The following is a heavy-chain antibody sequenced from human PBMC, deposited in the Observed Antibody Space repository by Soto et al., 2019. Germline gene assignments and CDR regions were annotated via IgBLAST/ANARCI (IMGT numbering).Heavy chain of an antibody. CDR2: IYYSGST. V-gene: IGHV4-31*03. J-gene: IGHJ4*02. CDR3: ARLTYYDFWSGYSAPPDY. D-gene: IGHD3-3*01. CDR1: GGSISSGGYY. Sequence: PSETLSLTCTVSGGSISSGGYYWSWIRQHPGKGLEWIGYIYYSGSTYYNPSLKSRVTISVDTSKNQFSLKLSSVSAADTAVYYCARLTYYDFWSGYSAPPDYWGQGTLVTVS.